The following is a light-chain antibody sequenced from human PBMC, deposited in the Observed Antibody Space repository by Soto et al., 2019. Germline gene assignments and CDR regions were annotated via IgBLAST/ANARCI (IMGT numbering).Light chain of an antibody. V-gene: IGKV1-12*01. CDR2: VAS. CDR1: QGVDSW. J-gene: IGKJ3*01. CDR3: QQGNSLPLT. Sequence: DIQMTQSPSSVSASVGDRVTISCRASQGVDSWLAWYQQKPGKAPKLLISVASNLQSGVPSRFSGSGSGTDFTLTISSLQPEDSATYYCQQGNSLPLTFSPGTKVEIK.